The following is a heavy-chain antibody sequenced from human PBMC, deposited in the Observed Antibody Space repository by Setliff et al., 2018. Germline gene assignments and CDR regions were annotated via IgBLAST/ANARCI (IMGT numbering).Heavy chain of an antibody. V-gene: IGHV3-72*01. CDR3: TRARDSSGYWDFDY. CDR2: IRNKVNSYTT. J-gene: IGHJ4*02. D-gene: IGHD3-22*01. Sequence: GGSLRLSCAASGFTFSDHYMDWARQAPGKGLEWVGRIRNKVNSYTTEYAASVKGRFTISRDDSKNSLYLQMNSLKTGDTAVYCCTRARDSSGYWDFDYWGQGALVTVS. CDR1: GFTFSDHY.